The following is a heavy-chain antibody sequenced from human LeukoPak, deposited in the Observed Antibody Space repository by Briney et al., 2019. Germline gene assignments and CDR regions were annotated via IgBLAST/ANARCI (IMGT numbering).Heavy chain of an antibody. Sequence: GRSLRLSCAATGFAFSSYGMHWVRQAPGKGLEWVAVISYDGSNKYYADSVKGRFTISRDNSKNTMYLQMNSLRAEDTAVYYCAKDVDYYDSSGYNYFDYWGQGTLVTVSS. CDR2: ISYDGSNK. CDR1: GFAFSSYG. J-gene: IGHJ4*02. V-gene: IGHV3-30*18. CDR3: AKDVDYYDSSGYNYFDY. D-gene: IGHD3-22*01.